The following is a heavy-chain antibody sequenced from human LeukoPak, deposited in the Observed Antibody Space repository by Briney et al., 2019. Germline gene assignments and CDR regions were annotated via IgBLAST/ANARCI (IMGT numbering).Heavy chain of an antibody. D-gene: IGHD3-22*01. CDR1: GFTVSSNY. CDR2: IYSGGST. CDR3: ATWSGRDSSGYQLDY. J-gene: IGHJ4*02. Sequence: GSLRLSCAASGFTVSSNYMSWVRQAPGKGLEWVSVIYSGGSTYYADSVKGRFTISRDNSKNTLYLQMNSLRAEDTAVYYCATWSGRDSSGYQLDYWGQGTLVTVSS. V-gene: IGHV3-53*01.